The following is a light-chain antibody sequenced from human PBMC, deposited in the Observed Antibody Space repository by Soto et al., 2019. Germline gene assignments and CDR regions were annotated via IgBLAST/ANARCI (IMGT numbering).Light chain of an antibody. CDR2: AAS. J-gene: IGKJ2*01. CDR1: QTISNY. V-gene: IGKV1-39*01. Sequence: DIQMTQSPASRSSSVGDRVTITCRASQTISNYLNWYQQKPGKAPKLLIYAASSLQFGVPSRFSGSGSGTDFTLTISSLQPEDFAPYYCQQSYSTLMYTFGQGTKVEIK. CDR3: QQSYSTLMYT.